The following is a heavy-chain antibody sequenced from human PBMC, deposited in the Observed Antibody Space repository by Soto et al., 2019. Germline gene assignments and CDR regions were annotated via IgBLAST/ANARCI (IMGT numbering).Heavy chain of an antibody. CDR2: IRYDGSEK. CDR3: GIQSLGNLGLRGFDC. V-gene: IGHV3-33*01. D-gene: IGHD3-16*01. Sequence: QVQLVESGGGVVQPGRSLRLSCAASGFTFSAYGTHWVRQAPGKGLEWVAVIRYDGSEKYYADSVKSRFTIARDNSKNTLYRQVNSLSVEDTAVYYWGIQSLGNLGLRGFDCWGQGALVTVSS. J-gene: IGHJ4*02. CDR1: GFTFSAYG.